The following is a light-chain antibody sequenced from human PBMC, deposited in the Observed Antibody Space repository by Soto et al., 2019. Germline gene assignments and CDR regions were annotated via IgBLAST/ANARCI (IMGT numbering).Light chain of an antibody. Sequence: EIVSTQSPATLSLSPGERATLSCRASQSVSSYLAWYQQKPGQAPGLLIYDASKRATGIPARFSGSGSGTDFTLTISSLEPEDSAVYYCQQRSNWPHTFGQGTKLEIK. CDR3: QQRSNWPHT. CDR1: QSVSSY. J-gene: IGKJ2*01. CDR2: DAS. V-gene: IGKV3-11*01.